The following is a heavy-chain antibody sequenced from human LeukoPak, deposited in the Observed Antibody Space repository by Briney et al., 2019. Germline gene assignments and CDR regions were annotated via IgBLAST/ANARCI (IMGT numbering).Heavy chain of an antibody. D-gene: IGHD5-24*01. CDR2: IYSGGST. CDR3: ARPRGNVEMATIPFDY. Sequence: GGSLRLSCAASELSVGSNYMTWVRQAPGKGLEWVSLIYSGGSTYYADSVKGRFTISRDNSKNTLYLQMNSLRAEDTAVYYCARPRGNVEMATIPFDYWGQGTLVTVSS. CDR1: ELSVGSNY. J-gene: IGHJ4*02. V-gene: IGHV3-66*04.